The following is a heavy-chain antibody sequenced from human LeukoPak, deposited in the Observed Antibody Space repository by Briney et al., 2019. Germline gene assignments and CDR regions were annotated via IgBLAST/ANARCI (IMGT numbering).Heavy chain of an antibody. CDR3: ANNYGDYHY. D-gene: IGHD4-17*01. V-gene: IGHV3-21*01. CDR2: ISTSSSYI. Sequence: GGSLRLSCAADGFTFSTYSITWVRQAPGKGLEWVSSISTSSSYIYYADSVKGRFTISRDNAKNSLYLQMNSLRAEDTAVYYWANNYGDYHYWGQGTLVTVSS. J-gene: IGHJ4*02. CDR1: GFTFSTYS.